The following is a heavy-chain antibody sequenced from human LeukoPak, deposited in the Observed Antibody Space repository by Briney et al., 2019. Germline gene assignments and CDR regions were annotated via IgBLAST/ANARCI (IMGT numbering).Heavy chain of an antibody. D-gene: IGHD2-8*01. CDR2: ITGDGGYT. CDR1: GFTFSTYV. V-gene: IGHV3-64*01. Sequence: GGSLRLSCAASGFTFSTYVMQWVRQAPGKGLEYVAAITGDGGYTYYANSVKGRFTISRDNSKKTLYLQMGSLRADDMAVYYCARVSTNDRRNAFDIWGQGTMVTVSS. J-gene: IGHJ3*02. CDR3: ARVSTNDRRNAFDI.